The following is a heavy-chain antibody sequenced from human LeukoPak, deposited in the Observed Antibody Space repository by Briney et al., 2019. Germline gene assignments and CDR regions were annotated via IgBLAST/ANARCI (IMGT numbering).Heavy chain of an antibody. D-gene: IGHD2/OR15-2a*01. V-gene: IGHV3-21*01. Sequence: GGSLRLSCLASGFSFNSYTMTWVREAPGKGLEWVSTISPVSSYTWYAESVKGRFTISRDNPKNSLYLQMDSLRAEDTAVYYCVRDVSRRIGMDVWGQGTTVSVSS. CDR2: ISPVSSYT. CDR3: VRDVSRRIGMDV. J-gene: IGHJ6*02. CDR1: GFSFNSYT.